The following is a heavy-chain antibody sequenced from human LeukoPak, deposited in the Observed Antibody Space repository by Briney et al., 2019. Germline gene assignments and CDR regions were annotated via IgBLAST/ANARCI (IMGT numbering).Heavy chain of an antibody. CDR1: GFTFRDYG. CDR3: VKDAGIAARPWYFDS. CDR2: INYRRARF. D-gene: IGHD6-6*01. J-gene: IGHJ4*02. Sequence: GGSLTLTCAASGFTFRDYGLHWVRQAAGKGLEWVSGINYRRARFDSDSVKGRFTISRDNAKNLLYLLLDSLRPEDSALYYCVKDAGIAARPWYFDSGGQGTQVVVSA. V-gene: IGHV3-9*01.